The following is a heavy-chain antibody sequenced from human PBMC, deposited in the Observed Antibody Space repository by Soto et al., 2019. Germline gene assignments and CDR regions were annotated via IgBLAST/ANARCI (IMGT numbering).Heavy chain of an antibody. CDR3: ARDGTYDYSTSRLDYGMDV. V-gene: IGHV4-61*01. CDR1: GGSVSSGSYY. D-gene: IGHD4-4*01. CDR2: IYYSGST. J-gene: IGHJ6*02. Sequence: SETLSLTCTGSGGSVSSGSYYWCWIRQPPGKGLEWSGYIYYSGSTNSNPSLKSRVTISVDTSKNQSSLKLSSVTAADTAVYYCARDGTYDYSTSRLDYGMDVWGQGTTVTVSS.